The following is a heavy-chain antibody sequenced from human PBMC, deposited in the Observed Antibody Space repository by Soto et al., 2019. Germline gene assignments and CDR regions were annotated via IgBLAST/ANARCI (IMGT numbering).Heavy chain of an antibody. CDR1: GGTFSSYT. CDR2: IIPILGIA. CDR3: ARGYCSSTSCPWYFDL. J-gene: IGHJ2*01. V-gene: IGHV1-69*02. Sequence: QVQLVQSGAEVKKPGSSVKVSSKASGGTFSSYTISWVRQAPGQGLEWMGRIIPILGIANYAQKFQGRVTITADKSTSTAYMELSSLRSEDTAVYYCARGYCSSTSCPWYFDLWGRGTLVTVSS. D-gene: IGHD2-2*01.